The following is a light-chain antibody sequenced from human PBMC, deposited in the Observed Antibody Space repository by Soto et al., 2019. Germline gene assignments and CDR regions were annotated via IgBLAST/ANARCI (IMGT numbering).Light chain of an antibody. J-gene: IGKJ1*01. V-gene: IGKV3-15*01. CDR1: QSVSSN. CDR2: GAS. CDR3: QLYDNFSPDST. Sequence: EIVMTQSPATLSVSPGERDTLSCRASQSVSSNLAWYQQKPGQAPRLLIYGASTRATGIPARFSGSGSGTVFTHIISSLRSEYVETFFLQLYDNFSPDSTCGQGTNVEIK.